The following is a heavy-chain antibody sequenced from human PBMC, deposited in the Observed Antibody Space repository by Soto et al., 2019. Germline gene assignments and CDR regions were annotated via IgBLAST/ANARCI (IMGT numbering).Heavy chain of an antibody. CDR1: GYTFSGYY. J-gene: IGHJ5*02. D-gene: IGHD3-3*01. CDR3: ARDYSRSVDWFDP. Sequence: ASVKVSCKASGYTFSGYYIHWLRQAPGQGPEWMGWINSNSGGATYAQKFRGRVTMTRDTSISTAYMELSSLRSDDTAVYYCARDYSRSVDWFDPWGQGTLVTVSS. CDR2: INSNSGGA. V-gene: IGHV1-2*02.